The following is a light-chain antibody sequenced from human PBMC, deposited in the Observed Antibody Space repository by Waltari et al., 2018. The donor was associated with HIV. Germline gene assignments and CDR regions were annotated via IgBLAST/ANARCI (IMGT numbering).Light chain of an antibody. Sequence: SYVLTQPPSVSVAPGQTATITCGGNNIAAITSVHWYRKSPGQAPVLVVYDDRDRPSGIPARFSGSSSGDTATLTISRAEAGDEADYYCQVYSDRGDPVIFGGGTKLTVL. CDR1: NIAAITS. CDR3: QVYSDRGDPVI. CDR2: DDR. J-gene: IGLJ2*01. V-gene: IGLV3-21*02.